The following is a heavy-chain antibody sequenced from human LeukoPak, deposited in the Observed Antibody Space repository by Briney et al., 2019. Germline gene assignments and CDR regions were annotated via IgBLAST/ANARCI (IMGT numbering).Heavy chain of an antibody. V-gene: IGHV4-61*02. CDR3: ARGGLLNWFDP. J-gene: IGHJ5*02. CDR2: IYATGST. D-gene: IGHD1-26*01. CDR1: GDSFSSVSYY. Sequence: PAQTLSLTXTVSGDSFSSVSYYWSWIRQPAGKGLEWIGRIYATGSTNYNPSLKSRVTISVDTSKNQFSLKLSSVTAADTAVYYCARGGLLNWFDPWGQGTLVTVSS.